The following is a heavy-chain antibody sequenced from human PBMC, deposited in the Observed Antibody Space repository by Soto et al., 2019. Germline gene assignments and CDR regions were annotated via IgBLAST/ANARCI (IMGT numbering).Heavy chain of an antibody. CDR3: VHPSSTVQTPHV. J-gene: IGHJ4*01. CDR2: ISSNGDST. V-gene: IGHV3-64D*06. D-gene: IGHD4-17*01. CDR1: GFTFSIFS. Sequence: PGGSLRPSGSAPGFTFSIFSMHWVRHAPGKGRGYGSGISSNGDSTSYADSVKGRFTISRHNTKNTLYLQISSLRAVDTAVYYWVHPSSTVQTPHVWGQGTMVTVSS.